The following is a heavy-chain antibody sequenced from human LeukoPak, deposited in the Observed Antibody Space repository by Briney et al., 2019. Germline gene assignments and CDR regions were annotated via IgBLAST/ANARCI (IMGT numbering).Heavy chain of an antibody. J-gene: IGHJ3*02. CDR3: ARGVVNYDDTSPYYYVSDGFDI. Sequence: SETLSLTCSVSGGSVSSGNDYWSWIRHPPGRGLEWIGYLCSSGSTDFNPSLKSRVTISVDASKNQFSLKLSSVTAADTAVYYCARGVVNYDDTSPYYYVSDGFDIWGQGTVVTVSS. CDR1: GGSVSSGNDY. CDR2: LCSSGST. V-gene: IGHV4-61*01. D-gene: IGHD3-22*01.